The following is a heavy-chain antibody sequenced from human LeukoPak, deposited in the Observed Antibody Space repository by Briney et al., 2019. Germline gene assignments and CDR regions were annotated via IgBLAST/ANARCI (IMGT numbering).Heavy chain of an antibody. CDR3: ARRGISMRLGGMDV. CDR2: INHSGST. J-gene: IGHJ6*04. Sequence: SETLSLTSAVYGGSFSGYNWSWIRPRPGEGLGWIGEINHSGSTNYNPYPKRRVTISVDKSKNQFSLKLSSVTAADTAVYYCARRGISMRLGGMDVWGKGTTVTVSS. CDR1: GGSFSGYN. D-gene: IGHD3-16*01. V-gene: IGHV4-34*01.